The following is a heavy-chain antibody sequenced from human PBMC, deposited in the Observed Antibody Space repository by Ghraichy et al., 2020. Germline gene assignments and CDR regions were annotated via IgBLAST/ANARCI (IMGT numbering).Heavy chain of an antibody. D-gene: IGHD2-21*01. CDR1: GASISAGGYY. CDR3: VGIVKYAQAPIDY. Sequence: SETLSLTCSVSGASISAGGYYWGWIRQPPGRGLEWVASIFYGGNTYYNPSLQSRLTISVDTSKNQFSLTLNSVTAADTAVYSWVGIVKYAQAPIDYWGQGTMVTVSP. J-gene: IGHJ4*02. CDR2: IFYGGNT. V-gene: IGHV4-39*01.